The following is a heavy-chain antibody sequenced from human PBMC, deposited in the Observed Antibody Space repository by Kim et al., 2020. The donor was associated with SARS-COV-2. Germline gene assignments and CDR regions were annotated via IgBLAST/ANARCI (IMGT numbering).Heavy chain of an antibody. CDR1: GFTVSHNY. V-gene: IGHV3-66*01. CDR3: AREYSGNYYFDC. CDR2: ISTAGYA. Sequence: GGSLRLSCAASGFTVSHNYINWVRQAPGKGLEWVSVISTAGYAYFADSVKGRFAISTDNSKNTVHLQMNNLRAEDTAVYYCAREYSGNYYFDCWGQGTLVTVSS. J-gene: IGHJ4*02. D-gene: IGHD1-26*01.